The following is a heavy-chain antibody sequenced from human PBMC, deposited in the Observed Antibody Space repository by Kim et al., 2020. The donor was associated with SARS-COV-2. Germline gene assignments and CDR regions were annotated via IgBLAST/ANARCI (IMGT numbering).Heavy chain of an antibody. J-gene: IGHJ4*02. CDR3: ARDRVWGTMVRDVEPH. CDR2: ISPSSSFI. V-gene: IGHV3-21*01. D-gene: IGHD3-10*01. CDR1: GFILSSYT. Sequence: GGSLRLSCAASGFILSSYTMNWVRQAPGKGLEWVSSISPSSSFIYYADSLRGRFTISRDNAKNSLYLEMNNLRAEDTAVYYCARDRVWGTMVRDVEPHWGQGTLVTVSS.